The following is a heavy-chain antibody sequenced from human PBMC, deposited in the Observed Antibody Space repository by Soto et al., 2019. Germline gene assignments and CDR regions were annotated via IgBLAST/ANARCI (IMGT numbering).Heavy chain of an antibody. CDR2: ISAYNGNT. CDR1: GYTFTGYG. Sequence: ASVKVSCKASGYTFTGYGISWVRQAPGQGLEWMGWISAYNGNTNYAQKLQGRVTMTTDTSTSTAYMELRSLRSDDTAVYYCARDKVGCSSTSCYTRWFDPWGQGTLVTVSS. J-gene: IGHJ5*02. CDR3: ARDKVGCSSTSCYTRWFDP. V-gene: IGHV1-18*04. D-gene: IGHD2-2*02.